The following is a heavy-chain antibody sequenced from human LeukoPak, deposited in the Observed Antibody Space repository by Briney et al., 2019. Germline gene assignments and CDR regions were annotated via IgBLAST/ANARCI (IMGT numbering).Heavy chain of an antibody. CDR2: ISWNSGSI. V-gene: IGHV3-9*01. CDR1: GFTFDDYA. J-gene: IGHJ4*02. D-gene: IGHD1-26*01. CDR3: ARGGAAPDY. Sequence: PGGSLRLSCAASGFTFDDYAMHWVRQAPGKGLEWVSGISWNSGSIGYADSVKGRFTISRDNAKNSLYLQMNSLRAEDTAVYYCARGGAAPDYWGQGTLVTVSS.